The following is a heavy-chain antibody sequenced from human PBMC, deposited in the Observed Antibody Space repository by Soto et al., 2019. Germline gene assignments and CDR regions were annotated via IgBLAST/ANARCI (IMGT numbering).Heavy chain of an antibody. CDR3: ARETLSYGSALDV. J-gene: IGHJ6*02. V-gene: IGHV3-43*01. D-gene: IGHD3-16*01. Sequence: PGGSLRLSCAASGFRFDEYNIHWVRQAPGKGLEWVSLITLNGANTYYADAVKGRFTISRDGTTKSVSLQMTSLKREDTGLYYCARETLSYGSALDVWGQGTTVTVSS. CDR2: ITLNGANT. CDR1: GFRFDEYN.